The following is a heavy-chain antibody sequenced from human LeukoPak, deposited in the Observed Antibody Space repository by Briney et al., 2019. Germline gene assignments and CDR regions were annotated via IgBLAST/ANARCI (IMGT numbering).Heavy chain of an antibody. V-gene: IGHV1-18*01. Sequence: ASVKVSCKASGYTFTNYGITWVRQAPGQGLEWMGWISVYNGNTNYAQKLQGRVTMTTDTSTSTAYMELRSLRSDDTAVYYCAREYYFYHMDGWGKGTTVTVSS. CDR2: ISVYNGNT. CDR1: GYTFTNYG. CDR3: AREYYFYHMDG. J-gene: IGHJ6*03.